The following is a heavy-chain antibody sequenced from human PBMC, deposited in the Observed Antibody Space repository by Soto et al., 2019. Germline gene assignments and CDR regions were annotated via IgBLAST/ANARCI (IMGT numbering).Heavy chain of an antibody. CDR2: FDPEDGET. D-gene: IGHD3-3*01. J-gene: IGHJ5*02. CDR3: ASVGPDYDFWSGSINWFDP. V-gene: IGHV1-24*01. CDR1: GYTLTELS. Sequence: ASVKVSCKVSGYTLTELSMHWVRQAPGKGLEWMGGFDPEDGETIYAQKVQGRVTMTEDTSTDTAYMELSSLRSEDTAVYYCASVGPDYDFWSGSINWFDPWGQGTVVTGS.